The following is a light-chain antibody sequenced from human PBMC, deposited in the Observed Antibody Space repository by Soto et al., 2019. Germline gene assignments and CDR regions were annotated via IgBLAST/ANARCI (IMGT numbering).Light chain of an antibody. CDR1: SSDIGSYNL. V-gene: IGLV2-23*02. J-gene: IGLJ1*01. CDR2: EAT. CDR3: CAYAGRSTLYV. Sequence: QSALTQPASVSGSPGQSITISCTGTSSDIGSYNLVSWYQQQPGKAPKIMIYEATKRPSGVSDRFSGSKSANTASLTISGLQAEDEADYYCCAYAGRSTLYVFGTGTKFTVL.